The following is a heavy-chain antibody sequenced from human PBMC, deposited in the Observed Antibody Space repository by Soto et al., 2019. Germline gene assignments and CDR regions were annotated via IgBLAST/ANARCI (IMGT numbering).Heavy chain of an antibody. CDR2: ISAYSGNT. CDR1: GFTFTTLV. V-gene: IGHV1-18*01. D-gene: IGHD3-10*01. J-gene: IGHJ4*02. CDR3: ARVRFFGLDY. Sequence: ASVKVSCKASGFTFTTLVVLWVRQAPGQGLEWMGWISAYSGNTNYAQKHQGRVTITTDTSTSTVYMELTGLRSEDTAVYYCARVRFFGLDYWGQGTLVTVSS.